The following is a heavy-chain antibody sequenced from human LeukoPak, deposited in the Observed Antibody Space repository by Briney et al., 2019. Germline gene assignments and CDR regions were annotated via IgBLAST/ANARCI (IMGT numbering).Heavy chain of an antibody. Sequence: GRSLRLSCAASGFTFSNYGMHWVRQAPGKGLEGLAVMWYDGSIKYYADSAKGRFTISRDNSKNTVFLQMNSLRAEDTAVYYCARGRDGYNYYHYYYMDVWGKGTTVTVSS. CDR1: GFTFSNYG. CDR3: ARGRDGYNYYHYYYMDV. D-gene: IGHD5-24*01. CDR2: MWYDGSIK. J-gene: IGHJ6*03. V-gene: IGHV3-33*02.